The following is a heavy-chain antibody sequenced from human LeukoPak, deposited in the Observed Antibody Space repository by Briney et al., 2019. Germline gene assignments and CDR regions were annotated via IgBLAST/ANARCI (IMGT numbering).Heavy chain of an antibody. CDR2: ISGSGSTI. J-gene: IGHJ5*02. Sequence: GGSLRLSCAASGFTFSDYYMSWIRQAPGKGLEWVSYISGSGSTIYYADSVKGRFTISRDNAKNSLYLQMNSLRAEDTAVYYCARADYGGNDNLFDPWGQGTLVTVSS. CDR3: ARADYGGNDNLFDP. V-gene: IGHV3-11*04. D-gene: IGHD4-23*01. CDR1: GFTFSDYY.